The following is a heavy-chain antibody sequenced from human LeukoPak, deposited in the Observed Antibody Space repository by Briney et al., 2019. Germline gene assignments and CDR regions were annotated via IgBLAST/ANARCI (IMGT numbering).Heavy chain of an antibody. D-gene: IGHD2/OR15-2a*01. CDR3: AKDVGRALSNYFDY. CDR2: ISWNSGSI. V-gene: IGHV3-9*01. J-gene: IGHJ4*02. Sequence: GGSLRLSCAASGFTFDDYAMHWVRQAPGKGLEWVSGISWNSGSIGYADSVKGRFTNSRDNAKNSLYLQMNSLRAEDTALYYCAKDVGRALSNYFDYWGQGTLVTVSS. CDR1: GFTFDDYA.